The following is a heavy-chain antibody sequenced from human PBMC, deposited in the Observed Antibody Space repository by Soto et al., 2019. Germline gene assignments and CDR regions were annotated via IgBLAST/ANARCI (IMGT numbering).Heavy chain of an antibody. J-gene: IGHJ4*02. Sequence: SETLSHTCPFSGGSISSSSYYWGWIRQPPGKGLEWIGSIYYSGSTYYNPSLKSRVTISVDTSKNQFSLKLSSVTAADTAVYYCARPGNYGSGSYLYYLDYWGQGTLVTVSS. CDR3: ARPGNYGSGSYLYYLDY. CDR1: GGSISSSSYY. CDR2: IYYSGST. V-gene: IGHV4-39*01. D-gene: IGHD3-10*01.